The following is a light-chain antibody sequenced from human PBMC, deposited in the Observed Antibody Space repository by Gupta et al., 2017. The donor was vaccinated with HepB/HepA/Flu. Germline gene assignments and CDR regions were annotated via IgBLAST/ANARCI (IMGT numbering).Light chain of an antibody. CDR3: QQRSNWPWT. Sequence: DIVSTQPPATMSLSPGERATLSCRASRSVSSYLAWYQQKPGQAPRLLIYDASNSATGIPARFSGCGSVTAFTLTSSSLEPDDFAVYYCQQRSNWPWTFGQGTKVEIK. J-gene: IGKJ1*01. CDR1: RSVSSY. V-gene: IGKV3-11*01. CDR2: DAS.